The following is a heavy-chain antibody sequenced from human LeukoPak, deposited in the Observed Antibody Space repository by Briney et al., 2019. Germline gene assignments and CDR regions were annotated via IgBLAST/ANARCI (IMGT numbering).Heavy chain of an antibody. Sequence: SGTLSLTCTVSGGSISSYYWSWIRQPPGKGLEWIGYIYYSGSTNYNPSLKSRVTISVDTSKNQFSLKLSSVTAADTAVYYCARLGNNYYYDMDVWGPGTTVTVSS. CDR2: IYYSGST. V-gene: IGHV4-59*08. CDR1: GGSISSYY. D-gene: IGHD1/OR15-1a*01. J-gene: IGHJ6*02. CDR3: ARLGNNYYYDMDV.